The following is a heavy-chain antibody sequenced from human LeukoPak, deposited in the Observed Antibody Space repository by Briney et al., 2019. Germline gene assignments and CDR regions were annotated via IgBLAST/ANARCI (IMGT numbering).Heavy chain of an antibody. CDR1: GYFISSGYY. J-gene: IGHJ4*02. CDR2: IHHSGST. Sequence: SETLSLTCTVSGYFISSGYYWGWIRQPPGKGLQWIGSIHHSGSTYYNPSLKSRVTISVDTSKNQFSLKLSSVTAADTAVYYCARTSSSGLVGGYYFDYWGQGTLVTVSS. V-gene: IGHV4-38-2*02. CDR3: ARTSSSGLVGGYYFDY. D-gene: IGHD6-19*01.